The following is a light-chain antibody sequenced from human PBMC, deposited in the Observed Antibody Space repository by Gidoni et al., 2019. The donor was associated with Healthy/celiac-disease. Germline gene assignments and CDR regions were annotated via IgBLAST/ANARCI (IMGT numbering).Light chain of an antibody. J-gene: IGLJ2*01. Sequence: SYELTEPPPVSVSRGQTARITGSGDALPKQYAYWYRDKPGQAPVLVIYKDSERPSGIPERFSGSSSGTTVTLTISGVQAEDEADYYCQSADSSGTHVVFGGGTKLTVL. CDR1: ALPKQY. V-gene: IGLV3-25*02. CDR2: KDS. CDR3: QSADSSGTHVV.